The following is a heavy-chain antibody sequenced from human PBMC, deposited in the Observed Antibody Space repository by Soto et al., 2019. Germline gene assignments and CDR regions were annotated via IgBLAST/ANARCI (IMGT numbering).Heavy chain of an antibody. CDR2: IGAADDP. J-gene: IGHJ6*02. Sequence: PGVSLRLSCAASGFTFSAYDMHWVRQTTGKGLEWVSAIGAADDPYYLGSVKGRFTISRENAKNSLYLQMNSLRAEDTAVYYCARAYSGRLPRRADYYFAMDVWGQGTTVTVS. D-gene: IGHD2-15*01. CDR1: GFTFSAYD. CDR3: ARAYSGRLPRRADYYFAMDV. V-gene: IGHV3-13*05.